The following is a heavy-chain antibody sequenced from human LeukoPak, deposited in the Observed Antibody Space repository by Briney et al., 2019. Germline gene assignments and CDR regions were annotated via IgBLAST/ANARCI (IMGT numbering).Heavy chain of an antibody. D-gene: IGHD2-2*01. Sequence: PSETLSLTCSASGGSITNYYWNWIRQSPGKGLEWIGYIYHSGSTYYNPSLKSRVTISLDTSKKQFSLKLSSVTAADTAVYFCARDSVNCSTTSCSDYLDYWGQGTLVAVSS. CDR2: IYHSGST. CDR3: ARDSVNCSTTSCSDYLDY. J-gene: IGHJ4*02. V-gene: IGHV4-59*01. CDR1: GGSITNYY.